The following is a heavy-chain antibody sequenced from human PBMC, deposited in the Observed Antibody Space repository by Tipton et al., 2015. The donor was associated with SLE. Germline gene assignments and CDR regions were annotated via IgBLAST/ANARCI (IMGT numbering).Heavy chain of an antibody. V-gene: IGHV3-33*06. CDR2: IWYDGSDK. Sequence: SLRLSCAASGFTFSNYGMHWVRQAPGKGLEWVAIIWYDGSDKYCADSLKGRFTISRDNSKNTLYLQMSSLRAEDTAVYYCAKDGQQLGTEGWIDYWGQGTLVTVSS. CDR1: GFTFSNYG. J-gene: IGHJ4*02. D-gene: IGHD6-13*01. CDR3: AKDGQQLGTEGWIDY.